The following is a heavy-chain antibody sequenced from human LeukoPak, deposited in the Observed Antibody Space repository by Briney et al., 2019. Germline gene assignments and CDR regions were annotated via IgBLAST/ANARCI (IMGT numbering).Heavy chain of an antibody. J-gene: IGHJ4*02. V-gene: IGHV3-21*01. CDR1: GFTFSSYS. CDR3: ARDGLRYYYDSSGYDKGPY. Sequence: GGSLRLSCAASGFTFSSYSMNWVRQAPGKGLEWVSSISSSSSYIYYADSVKGRFTISRDNAKNSLYLQMNSLRAEDTAVYYCARDGLRYYYDSSGYDKGPYWGQGTLVTVSS. D-gene: IGHD3-22*01. CDR2: ISSSSSYI.